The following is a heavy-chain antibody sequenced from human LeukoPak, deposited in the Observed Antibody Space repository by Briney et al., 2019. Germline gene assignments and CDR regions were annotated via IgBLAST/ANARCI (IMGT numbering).Heavy chain of an antibody. CDR1: GFTFSSYW. CDR2: ISGSGGST. CDR3: AKDKQWLVHYFDY. D-gene: IGHD6-19*01. J-gene: IGHJ4*02. V-gene: IGHV3-23*01. Sequence: GGSLRLSCAASGFTFSSYWMRWVRQAPGKGLEWVSAISGSGGSTYYADSVKGRFTISRDNSKNTLYLQMNSLRAEDTAVYYCAKDKQWLVHYFDYWGQGTLVTVSS.